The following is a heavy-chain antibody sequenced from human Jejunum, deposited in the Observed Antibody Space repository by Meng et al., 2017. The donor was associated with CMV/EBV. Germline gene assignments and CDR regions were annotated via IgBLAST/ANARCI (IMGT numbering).Heavy chain of an antibody. CDR1: GFIVSSNY. CDR3: AGGDCSSGSCALDY. J-gene: IGHJ4*02. Sequence: EVQLVGPGGGLAPPGGSLGISCAVSGFIVSSNYMSWVRQAPGKGLEWVSVIYSGGGTYYADSVKGRFIISRENSKNTLYVQMNSLRGDDTAVYYCAGGDCSSGSCALDYWGRGTLVTVSS. D-gene: IGHD2-15*01. CDR2: IYSGGGT. V-gene: IGHV3-66*01.